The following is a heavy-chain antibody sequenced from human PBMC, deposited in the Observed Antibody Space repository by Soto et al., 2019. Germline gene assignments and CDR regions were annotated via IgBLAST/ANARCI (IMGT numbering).Heavy chain of an antibody. J-gene: IGHJ5*02. CDR3: ARDPYSSSPRWFDP. Sequence: QVQLQQWGAGLLKPSETLSLTCAVYGGSFSGYYWSWIRQPPGKGLEWIGEINHSGSTNYNPSLKSRVTIAVDTSKNQFSLKLSSVTAADTAVYYCARDPYSSSPRWFDPWGQGTLVTVSS. D-gene: IGHD6-13*01. CDR1: GGSFSGYY. CDR2: INHSGST. V-gene: IGHV4-34*01.